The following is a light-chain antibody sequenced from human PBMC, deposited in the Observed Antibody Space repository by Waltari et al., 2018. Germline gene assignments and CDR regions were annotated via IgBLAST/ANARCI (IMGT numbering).Light chain of an antibody. CDR3: AAWDDTLSAVL. CDR2: RNN. Sequence: QSVLTQPPSASGTPGQRVTISCSGSRSNIGINYVYWYQHLPGPTPKLLIYRNNQRPSGVPDRFSGSKSGTSASLAISGLRSEDEADYYCAAWDDTLSAVLFGGGTNLTVL. CDR1: RSNIGINY. V-gene: IGLV1-47*01. J-gene: IGLJ3*02.